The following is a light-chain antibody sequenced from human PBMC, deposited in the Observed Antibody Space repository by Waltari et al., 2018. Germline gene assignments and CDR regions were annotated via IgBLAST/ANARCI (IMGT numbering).Light chain of an antibody. Sequence: DIVMTQSPDSLAVSLGERATINCKSSQSVLYSSNNKTYLAWYQQKPGQPPKLLIYGASTRVSGVPDRFSGSGSGTEFTLTISSLQAEDVAVYYCQQYYSTPRTFGQGTKVEIK. J-gene: IGKJ1*01. CDR1: QSVLYSSNNKTY. CDR3: QQYYSTPRT. V-gene: IGKV4-1*01. CDR2: GAS.